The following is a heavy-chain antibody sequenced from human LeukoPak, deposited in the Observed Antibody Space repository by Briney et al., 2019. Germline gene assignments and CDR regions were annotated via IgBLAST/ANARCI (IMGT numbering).Heavy chain of an antibody. CDR2: IYTTGCT. J-gene: IGHJ4*02. Sequence: SETLSLTCSVCGAYISSYYWRWIRQPAGGGLEGVGRIYTTGCTNYNPSPDSRVPLTLDTSTNQFYLNLGSMTAADTAVYYCARGRYDGSGYCFFDFWGQGTLVAVSS. CDR1: GAYISSYY. CDR3: ARGRYDGSGYCFFDF. V-gene: IGHV4-4*07. D-gene: IGHD3-22*01.